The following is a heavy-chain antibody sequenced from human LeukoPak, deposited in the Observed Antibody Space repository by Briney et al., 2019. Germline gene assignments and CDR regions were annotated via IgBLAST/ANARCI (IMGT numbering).Heavy chain of an antibody. Sequence: PGGSLRLSCAASGFTFSSYSMNWVRQAPGKGLERVSSISSSSSYIYYADSVKGRFTISRDNAKNSLYLQMNSLRAEDTAVYYCARVGTMVRGVIKSPPIDYWGQGTLVTVSS. J-gene: IGHJ4*02. D-gene: IGHD3-10*01. CDR2: ISSSSSYI. V-gene: IGHV3-21*01. CDR1: GFTFSSYS. CDR3: ARVGTMVRGVIKSPPIDY.